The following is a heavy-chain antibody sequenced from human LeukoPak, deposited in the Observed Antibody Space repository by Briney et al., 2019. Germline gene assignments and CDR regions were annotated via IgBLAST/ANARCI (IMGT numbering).Heavy chain of an antibody. V-gene: IGHV5-51*01. J-gene: IGHJ4*02. CDR3: ARRPLDYDDSGYSLDY. CDR2: IYPGDSDT. D-gene: IGHD3-22*01. CDR1: GYNFSRCW. Sequence: GESLQISCQGSGYNFSRCWIGWVRQMPGKGLEWMGIIYPGDSDTRYSPSFQGQVTISADKSISTAYLQWSSLKASDTAMYYCARRPLDYDDSGYSLDYWGQGTLVTVSS.